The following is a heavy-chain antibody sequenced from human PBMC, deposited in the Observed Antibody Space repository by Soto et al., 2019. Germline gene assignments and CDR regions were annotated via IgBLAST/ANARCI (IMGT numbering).Heavy chain of an antibody. Sequence: QVQLQESGPGLVKPSHTLSLTCTVSGVSISNDVDYGNWIRQYPGKCLEWVGYISYTGSTYYNPSLTSRVMMSVDTSKNQLSLKLSSVTAANTTVYYCARQEYGDYVFLDYWAQGTLVTVSS. CDR2: ISYTGST. CDR1: GVSISNDVDY. V-gene: IGHV4-31*03. J-gene: IGHJ4*02. CDR3: ARQEYGDYVFLDY. D-gene: IGHD4-17*01.